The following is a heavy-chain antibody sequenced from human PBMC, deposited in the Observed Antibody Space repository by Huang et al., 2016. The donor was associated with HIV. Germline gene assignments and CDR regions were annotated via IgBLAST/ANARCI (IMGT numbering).Heavy chain of an antibody. Sequence: EVQLVESGGNLVQPGGSLRLSCAASGFTFSSHWLSWVRQAPGKGLEWMANIREDGSKENYVDSVKGRFTISRDNAKNSLYLQMNSLRAEDTAVYYCARDKSGGSNDYWGQGTLVSVSS. V-gene: IGHV3-7*01. J-gene: IGHJ4*02. CDR1: GFTFSSHW. CDR3: ARDKSGGSNDY. CDR2: IREDGSKE. D-gene: IGHD1-26*01.